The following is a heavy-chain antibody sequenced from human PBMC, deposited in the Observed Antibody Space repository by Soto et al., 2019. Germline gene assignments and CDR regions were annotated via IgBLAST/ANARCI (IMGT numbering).Heavy chain of an antibody. CDR2: ISTYNGNT. CDR1: GYTFSNSG. Sequence: QVQLVQSGPEVNKPGASVKVSCKASGYTFSNSGFSWMRQAPGQGLEWMGWISTYNGNTNYAQKFQGRLSMTTDTSTSTAFMELRTLRSDDTAVYYCARDEYNNGRNWLNPWGQGTLVTVTS. CDR3: ARDEYNNGRNWLNP. J-gene: IGHJ5*02. D-gene: IGHD2-8*01. V-gene: IGHV1-18*01.